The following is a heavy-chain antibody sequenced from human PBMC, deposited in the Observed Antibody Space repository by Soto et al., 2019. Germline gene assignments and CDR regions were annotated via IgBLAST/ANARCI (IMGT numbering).Heavy chain of an antibody. CDR2: INAGNGNT. J-gene: IGHJ3*02. CDR3: ARDKGPHAFDI. Sequence: WKESGYTFTSYSMHWVHQAPGQRLEWMGWINAGNGNTEYSQKFQGGVTITRDTSASTAYMELSSLRSEDTAVYYCARDKGPHAFDIWGQGTMVTVSS. V-gene: IGHV1-3*01. CDR1: GYTFTSYS.